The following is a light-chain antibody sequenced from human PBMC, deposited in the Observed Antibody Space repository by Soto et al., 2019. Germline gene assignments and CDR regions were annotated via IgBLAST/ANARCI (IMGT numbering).Light chain of an antibody. V-gene: IGKV1-9*01. CDR1: QDIKKY. Sequence: DLQMTQSPSSLSASVGDRVIITCQASQDIKKYLNWYQQKPGKAPKLLIYSATTLQTGVSSRFSGSRSGPEFTLTISSLQPEDFATYYCQQLNSYPYTFAQGTKLEIK. J-gene: IGKJ2*01. CDR2: SAT. CDR3: QQLNSYPYT.